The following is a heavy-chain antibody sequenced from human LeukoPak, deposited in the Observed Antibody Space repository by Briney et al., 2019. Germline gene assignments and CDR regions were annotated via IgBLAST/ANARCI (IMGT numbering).Heavy chain of an antibody. CDR1: GYTFTSYG. V-gene: IGHV1-18*01. CDR3: ARDRGFYYGSGSYYGHWFDP. J-gene: IGHJ5*02. Sequence: ASVKVSRKASGYTFTSYGISWVRQAPGQGLEWMGWISAYNGNTNYAQKLQGRVTMTTDTSTSTAYMELRSLRSDDTAVYYCARDRGFYYGSGSYYGHWFDPWGQGTLVTVSS. D-gene: IGHD3-10*01. CDR2: ISAYNGNT.